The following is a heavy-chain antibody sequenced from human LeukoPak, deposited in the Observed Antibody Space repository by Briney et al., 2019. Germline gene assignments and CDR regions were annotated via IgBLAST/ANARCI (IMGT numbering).Heavy chain of an antibody. Sequence: SETLSLTCTVFGGSISSYYWSWIRQPAGEGLEWIGRMYTSGSTNYNPSLKSRVTMSVDTSKNRFSLKLSSVTAADTAVYYCARDTGYYFGSGNYLYYFDYWGQGTLVTVSS. V-gene: IGHV4-4*07. CDR3: ARDTGYYFGSGNYLYYFDY. CDR1: GGSISSYY. J-gene: IGHJ4*02. CDR2: MYTSGST. D-gene: IGHD3-10*01.